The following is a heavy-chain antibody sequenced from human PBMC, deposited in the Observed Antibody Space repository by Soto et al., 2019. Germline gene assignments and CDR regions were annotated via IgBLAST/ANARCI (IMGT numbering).Heavy chain of an antibody. J-gene: IGHJ6*02. D-gene: IGHD3-3*01. CDR1: GFTFSSFG. Sequence: QVQVVESGGGVVQPGRSLRLSCAASGFTFSSFGMHWVRQAPGKGLEWVSLIWYDGSKKSYGDSVKGRFTISRDNSRNTVYLQMNSLRADDTAVYYCARDASYYSLWSGYYHSRNDMDVWGQGTTVTVSS. V-gene: IGHV3-33*01. CDR2: IWYDGSKK. CDR3: ARDASYYSLWSGYYHSRNDMDV.